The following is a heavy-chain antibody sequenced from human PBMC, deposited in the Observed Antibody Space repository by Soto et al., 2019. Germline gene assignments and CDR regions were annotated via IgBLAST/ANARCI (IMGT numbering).Heavy chain of an antibody. D-gene: IGHD3-16*01. V-gene: IGHV3-23*01. CDR2: ISVSGGST. Sequence: TGGSLRLSCASSGFTFSSYSMNWVRQAPGKGLAWVSGISVSGGSTYYADSVKGRFTISRDNSKNTLYLQMNSLRAEDTAVYYCASNTRYDPPDYWGQGTLVTVSS. J-gene: IGHJ4*02. CDR3: ASNTRYDPPDY. CDR1: GFTFSSYS.